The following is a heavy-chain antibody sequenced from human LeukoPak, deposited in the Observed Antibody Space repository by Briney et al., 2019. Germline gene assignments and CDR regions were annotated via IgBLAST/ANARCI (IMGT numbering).Heavy chain of an antibody. CDR3: ARDVVGATLLGY. CDR1: GYTFTGYY. D-gene: IGHD1-26*01. J-gene: IGHJ4*02. V-gene: IGHV1-2*02. Sequence: ASVKVSCKASGYTFTGYYMHWVRQAPGQGLEWMGWINPNSGGTNCAQKFQGRVTMTRDTSISTAYMELSRLRSDDTAVYYCARDVVGATLLGYWGQGTLVTVSS. CDR2: INPNSGGT.